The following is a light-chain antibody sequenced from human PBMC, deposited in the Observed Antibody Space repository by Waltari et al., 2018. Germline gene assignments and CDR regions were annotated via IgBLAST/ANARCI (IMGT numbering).Light chain of an antibody. CDR1: QTVLKPSDNKNY. CDR3: LQYYTTLPA. Sequence: DIVMTQSPDSLAVSLGERATINCKSSQTVLKPSDNKNYLGWYQQKSGQPPKLLLYWSSTRESGVPDRFTGSGSGTDFTLTISSLQPEDVAVYYCLQYYTTLPAFGQGTKVEIQ. J-gene: IGKJ1*01. V-gene: IGKV4-1*01. CDR2: WSS.